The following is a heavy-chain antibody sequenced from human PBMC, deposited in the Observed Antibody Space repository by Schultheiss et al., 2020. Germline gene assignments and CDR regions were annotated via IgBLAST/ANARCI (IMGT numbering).Heavy chain of an antibody. D-gene: IGHD3-9*01. CDR3: ARAGFTLDFDWLFDGMDV. J-gene: IGHJ6*02. Sequence: GGSLRLSCAASGFTFSSYAMHWVRQAPGKGLESVSAISSNGGSTYYANSVKGRFTISRDNSKNTLYLQMGSLRAEDMAVYYCARAGFTLDFDWLFDGMDVGGQGTTVTVS. CDR2: ISSNGGST. CDR1: GFTFSSYA. V-gene: IGHV3-64*01.